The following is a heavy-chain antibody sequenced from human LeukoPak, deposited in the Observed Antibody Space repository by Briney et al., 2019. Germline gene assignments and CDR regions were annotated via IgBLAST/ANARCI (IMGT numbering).Heavy chain of an antibody. CDR1: GFTFSSYG. V-gene: IGHV3-30*02. CDR3: AKDATITMVRGVINWFDP. J-gene: IGHJ5*02. Sequence: GGSLRLSCAASGFTFSSYGMHWVRQAPGKGLEWVAFIRYDGGNKYYADSVKGRFTISRDNSKNTLYLQMNSLRAEDTAVYYCAKDATITMVRGVINWFDPWGQGTLVTVSS. D-gene: IGHD3-10*01. CDR2: IRYDGGNK.